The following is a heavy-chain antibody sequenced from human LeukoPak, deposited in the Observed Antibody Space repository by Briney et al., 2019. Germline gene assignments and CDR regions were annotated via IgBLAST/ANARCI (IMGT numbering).Heavy chain of an antibody. J-gene: IGHJ6*02. CDR2: IYHSGST. V-gene: IGHV4-4*02. D-gene: IGHD1-26*01. CDR1: GGSISSSNW. CDR3: ARDRVWEFGRGPPGYNYGMDV. Sequence: SEILSLTCAVSGGSISSSNWWSWVRQPPGKGLEWIGEIYHSGSTNYNPPLKSRVTISVDKSKNQFSLKLSSVTAADTAVYYCARDRVWEFGRGPPGYNYGMDVWGQGTTVTVSS.